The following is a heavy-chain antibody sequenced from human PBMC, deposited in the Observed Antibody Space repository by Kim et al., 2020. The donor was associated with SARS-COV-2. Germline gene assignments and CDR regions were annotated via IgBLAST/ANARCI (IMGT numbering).Heavy chain of an antibody. CDR1: GYTFTNYD. CDR2: INPNSGNT. D-gene: IGHD3-16*01. Sequence: ASVKVSCKASGYTFTNYDINWVRQATGQGLEWMGWINPNSGNTGSAQRFQGRVTMTRDTSISTVFVELSSLTSEDTAVYYCARVPRYEGGWQQHYYDGMDVWGQGTTVTVS. V-gene: IGHV1-8*01. CDR3: ARVPRYEGGWQQHYYDGMDV. J-gene: IGHJ6*02.